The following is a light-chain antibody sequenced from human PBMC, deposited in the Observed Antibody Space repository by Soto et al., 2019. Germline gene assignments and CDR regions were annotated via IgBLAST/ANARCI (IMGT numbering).Light chain of an antibody. CDR2: NTF. Sequence: EIVLTQSSGTLSLSPGDRATLSCRASQSFSTSYLAWYQHKPGQAPRLLIYNTFTRATGIPDRFSGSGSGTDFTLTISRLEPEDFAVYYCQQYGGSPFTFGPGTKVVIK. V-gene: IGKV3-20*01. J-gene: IGKJ3*01. CDR1: QSFSTSY. CDR3: QQYGGSPFT.